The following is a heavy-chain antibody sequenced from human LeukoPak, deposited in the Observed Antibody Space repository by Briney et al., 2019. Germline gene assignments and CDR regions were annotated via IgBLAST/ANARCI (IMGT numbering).Heavy chain of an antibody. J-gene: IGHJ4*02. Sequence: QPGGSLRLSCAASGFTFSSYAMSWVRQAPGKGLEWVSTISGGGGGTYYADSVKGRFTISRDNSKNTLYLQMNSLRAEDTAVYYCAKTPFKFTLYYFDYWGQGTLVTVSS. CDR1: GFTFSSYA. CDR2: ISGGGGGT. CDR3: AKTPFKFTLYYFDY. V-gene: IGHV3-23*01. D-gene: IGHD2/OR15-2a*01.